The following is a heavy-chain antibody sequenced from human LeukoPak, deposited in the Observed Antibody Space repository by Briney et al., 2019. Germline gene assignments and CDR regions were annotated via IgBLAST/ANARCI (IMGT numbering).Heavy chain of an antibody. Sequence: PGGSLRLSCAASGFTFISYWMHWVRQAPGKGLVWVSRINSDGSSTSYADSVKGRFTISRDNAKNTLYLQMNSLRAEDTAVYCCASLDYDYVWGIEYWGQGTLVTVSS. CDR1: GFTFISYW. D-gene: IGHD3-16*01. J-gene: IGHJ4*02. CDR3: ASLDYDYVWGIEY. CDR2: INSDGSST. V-gene: IGHV3-74*01.